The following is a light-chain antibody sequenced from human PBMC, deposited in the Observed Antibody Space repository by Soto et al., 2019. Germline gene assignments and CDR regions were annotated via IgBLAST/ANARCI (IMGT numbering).Light chain of an antibody. Sequence: DIQMTQSPSTLSASVGDRVTITCRASQSISSWLAWYQQKPGKAPKLLIYKASSLESGDPSRFRGSGSGTEFTLPISSLQPDDFATYYRQQYNSYSWTFGQVTKVEIK. CDR2: KAS. J-gene: IGKJ1*01. V-gene: IGKV1-5*03. CDR1: QSISSW. CDR3: QQYNSYSWT.